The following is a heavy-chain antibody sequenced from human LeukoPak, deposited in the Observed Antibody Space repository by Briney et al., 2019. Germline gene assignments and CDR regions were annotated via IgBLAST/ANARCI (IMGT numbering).Heavy chain of an antibody. V-gene: IGHV4-39*01. CDR2: SYYSGST. CDR3: ARPNWGPDAFDI. Sequence: PSETLSLTCTVSGGSISSSSYYWGWIRQPPGKGLEWIGSSYYSGSTYYNPSLKSRVTISVDTSKNQFSLNLSSVTAADTAVYYSARPNWGPDAFDIWGQGTMVTVSS. CDR1: GGSISSSSYY. J-gene: IGHJ3*02. D-gene: IGHD7-27*01.